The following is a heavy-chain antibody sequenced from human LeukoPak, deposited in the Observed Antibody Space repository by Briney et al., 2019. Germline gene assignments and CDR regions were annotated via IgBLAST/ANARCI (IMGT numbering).Heavy chain of an antibody. CDR3: ASSTGDIVVVPDAIGHLWFDP. CDR1: GFTFSSYA. Sequence: PGGSLRFSRAASGFTFSSYAMSWVRQAPGKGLEWVSAISGSGGSTYYADSVKGRFTISRDNSKNTLYLQMNSLRAEDTAVYYCASSTGDIVVVPDAIGHLWFDPWGQGTLVTVSS. CDR2: ISGSGGST. D-gene: IGHD2-2*01. J-gene: IGHJ5*02. V-gene: IGHV3-23*01.